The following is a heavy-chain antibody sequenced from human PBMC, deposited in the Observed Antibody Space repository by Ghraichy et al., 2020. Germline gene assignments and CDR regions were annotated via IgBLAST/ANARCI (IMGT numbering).Heavy chain of an antibody. J-gene: IGHJ4*02. CDR2: IYHSGSA. Sequence: TLSLTCAVSGGSISSGGYAWNWIRQSPGKGLEWIGYIYHSGSAYYNPSLKSRVTISVDTSKNQFSLQLGSVTAADTAVYFCARAHQELYCTSTSCYQFDYWGQGTLVTVSS. CDR3: ARAHQELYCTSTSCYQFDY. D-gene: IGHD2-2*01. V-gene: IGHV4-30-2*06. CDR1: GGSISSGGYA.